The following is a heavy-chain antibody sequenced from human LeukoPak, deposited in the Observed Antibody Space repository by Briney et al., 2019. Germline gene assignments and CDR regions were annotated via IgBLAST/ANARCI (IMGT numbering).Heavy chain of an antibody. CDR1: GGSFSGYY. Sequence: SETLSLTCAVYGGSFSGYYWSWIRQPPGKGLEWIGEINHSGSTNYNPSLKSRVTISVDRSKNQFSLKLSSVTAADTAVYYCARGRLYCSGGSCYSCWFDPWGQGTLVTVSS. J-gene: IGHJ5*02. V-gene: IGHV4-34*01. CDR2: INHSGST. CDR3: ARGRLYCSGGSCYSCWFDP. D-gene: IGHD2-15*01.